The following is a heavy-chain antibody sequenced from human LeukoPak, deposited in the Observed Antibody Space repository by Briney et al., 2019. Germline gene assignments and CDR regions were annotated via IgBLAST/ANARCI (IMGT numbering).Heavy chain of an antibody. CDR2: ISYDGSNK. CDR1: GFTFSSYA. CDR3: ASPPPRP. V-gene: IGHV3-30*01. J-gene: IGHJ5*02. Sequence: PGRSLRLSCAASGFTFSSYAMHWVRQAPGKGLEWVAVISYDGSNKYYADSVKGRFTIPRDNSKNTLYLQMNSLRAEDTAVYYCASPPPRPWGQGTLVTVSS.